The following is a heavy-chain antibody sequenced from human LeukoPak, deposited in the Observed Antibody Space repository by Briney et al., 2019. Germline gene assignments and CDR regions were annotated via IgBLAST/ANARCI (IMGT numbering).Heavy chain of an antibody. CDR1: GFTVSSNY. CDR3: ARGRSGWYLYAFDI. V-gene: IGHV3-66*01. D-gene: IGHD6-19*01. Sequence: PGGSLRLSCAASGFTVSSNYMSWVRQAPGKGLEWVSVIYSGGSTYYADSVKGRFTISRDNSKNTLYLQMNSLRAGDTAVYYCARGRSGWYLYAFDIWGQGTMVTVSS. J-gene: IGHJ3*02. CDR2: IYSGGST.